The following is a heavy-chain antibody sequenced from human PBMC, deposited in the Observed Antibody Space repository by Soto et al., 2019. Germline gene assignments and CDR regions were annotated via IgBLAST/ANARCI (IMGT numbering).Heavy chain of an antibody. CDR1: GYTFTSYA. V-gene: IGHV1-3*01. J-gene: IGHJ4*02. Sequence: ASVKVSCKASGYTFTSYAMHWVRQAPGQRPEWMGWINADSGNTKYAQKFQGRITITRDTSTSTVYMELSSLRSEDTAVYYCARNLASADVWGQGTLVTVSS. CDR2: INADSGNT. D-gene: IGHD6-13*01. CDR3: ARNLASADV.